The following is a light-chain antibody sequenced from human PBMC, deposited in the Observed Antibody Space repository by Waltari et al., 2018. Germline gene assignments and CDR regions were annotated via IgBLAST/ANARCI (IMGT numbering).Light chain of an antibody. CDR2: WAS. V-gene: IGKV4-1*01. Sequence: DIVMTQSPDSLAVSLGERATINCKSSQSVLYSNDRKDYLTWYQHRAGQPPKLLIYWASTRESGVPDRFSGSGSGTDFTLTISSLQAEDVAVYYCQQYYTTPLSFGGGTKVEIK. CDR3: QQYYTTPLS. CDR1: QSVLYSNDRKDY. J-gene: IGKJ4*01.